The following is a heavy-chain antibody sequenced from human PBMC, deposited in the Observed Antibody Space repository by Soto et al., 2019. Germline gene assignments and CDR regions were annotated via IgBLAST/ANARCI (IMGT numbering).Heavy chain of an antibody. CDR2: DTGSGGNT. CDR3: AKAQYSGYAVSLNLDS. J-gene: IGHJ4*02. V-gene: IGHV3-23*01. CDR1: GFTFSNYA. D-gene: IGHD5-12*01. Sequence: EVPLLESGGGLVQPGGSLRLSCAASGFTFSNYAMTWVRQAPGKGLEWVSGDTGSGGNTYYAASVKGRFTISRDKSKNTLYLQMISLRAEDTAVYYCAKAQYSGYAVSLNLDSWGQGALVTVSS.